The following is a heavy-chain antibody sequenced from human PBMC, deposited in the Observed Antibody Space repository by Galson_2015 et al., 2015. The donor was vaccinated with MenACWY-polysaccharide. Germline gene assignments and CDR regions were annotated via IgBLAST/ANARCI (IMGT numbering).Heavy chain of an antibody. Sequence: SLRLSCAASELTFSNNWIHWVRQAPGKGLVWVSRINSDASSTAYADSVKGRFTISRDNAKNTLYLQMNSLRVEDTAVYYCVGPLGRGGTGAYGMDAWGQGTTVTVSS. D-gene: IGHD3-10*01. CDR3: VGPLGRGGTGAYGMDA. CDR1: ELTFSNNW. V-gene: IGHV3-74*01. J-gene: IGHJ6*02. CDR2: INSDASST.